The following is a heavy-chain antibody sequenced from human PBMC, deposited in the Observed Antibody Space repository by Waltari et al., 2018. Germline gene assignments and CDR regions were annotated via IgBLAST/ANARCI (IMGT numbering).Heavy chain of an antibody. CDR2: INHSGST. CDR1: GGSFSNYY. J-gene: IGHJ4*02. Sequence: QVQLQQWGAGLLKPSETLSLTCAVYGGSFSNYYWSWIRQPPGKGLEWIGEINHSGSTNYNPSLKSRVTISVDTSKNQFSLKLSSVTAADTAVYYCASSSGSYPYYWGQGTLVIVSS. CDR3: ASSSGSYPYY. V-gene: IGHV4-34*01. D-gene: IGHD1-26*01.